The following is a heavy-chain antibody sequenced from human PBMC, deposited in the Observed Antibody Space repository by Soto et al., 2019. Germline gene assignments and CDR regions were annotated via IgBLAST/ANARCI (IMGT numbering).Heavy chain of an antibody. CDR3: AKDKGGTPYYIDS. CDR2: INWNSDKV. J-gene: IGHJ4*02. V-gene: IGHV3-9*01. CDR1: GFNFGNYA. D-gene: IGHD6-25*01. Sequence: VLLVESVGGLVQPGRSLRLSCAVSGFNFGNYAMHWVRQAPGKGLEWVAAINWNSDKVAYAGSVLGRFTIFRDSAKNSLHLQMNDLTTEDTALYYCAKDKGGTPYYIDSWGQGILVTVSS.